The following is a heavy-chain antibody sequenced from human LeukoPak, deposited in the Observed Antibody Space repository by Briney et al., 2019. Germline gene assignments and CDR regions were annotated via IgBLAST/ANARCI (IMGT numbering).Heavy chain of an antibody. V-gene: IGHV1-46*01. D-gene: IGHD5-18*01. CDR2: INPSGGST. Sequence: ASVKVSCKASGYTFTSYYMHWVRQAPGQGLEWMGIINPSGGSTSYAQKLQGRVTMTTDTSTSTAYMELRSLRSDDTAVYYCARDRGSSYGFDYWGQGTLVTVSS. CDR3: ARDRGSSYGFDY. J-gene: IGHJ4*02. CDR1: GYTFTSYY.